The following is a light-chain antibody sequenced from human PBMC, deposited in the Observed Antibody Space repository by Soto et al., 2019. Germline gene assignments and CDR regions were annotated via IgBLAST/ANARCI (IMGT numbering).Light chain of an antibody. CDR2: AAS. CDR3: QQSNICPQT. J-gene: IGKJ2*01. CDR1: QSVSIN. Sequence: EIVMTQSTATLSVSPGERATLSCRASQSVSINLAWYQQKPGQAPRLLIYAASSRATGIPARFSGSGSGTEFTLTISSLQSEDFAVYYCQQSNICPQTFGQGTKLEIK. V-gene: IGKV3-15*01.